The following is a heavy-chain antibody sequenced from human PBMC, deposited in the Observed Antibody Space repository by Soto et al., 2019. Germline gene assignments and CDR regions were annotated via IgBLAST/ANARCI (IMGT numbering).Heavy chain of an antibody. D-gene: IGHD6-6*01. CDR1: GFTVSNNY. CDR2: IYSGGYT. Sequence: EVQLVESGGGLIQPGGSLRLSCAVSGFTVSNNYMSWVRQAPGKGLEGVSVIYSGGYTAYGDSVKGRFTISRDNSKTTLDIKMNSRRAEEPGVSFCAPRPGGGGYWGQGTLVTVSS. J-gene: IGHJ4*02. V-gene: IGHV3-53*01. CDR3: APRPGGGGY.